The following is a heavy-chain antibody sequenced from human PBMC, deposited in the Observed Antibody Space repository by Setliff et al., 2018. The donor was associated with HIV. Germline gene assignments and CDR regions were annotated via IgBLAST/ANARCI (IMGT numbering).Heavy chain of an antibody. Sequence: TSETLSLTCTVSGASIGRRSDCWGWIRQPPGKGLAWIGRLYYSWNTYYNPSLKSRVTISVDTSKNQFSLQLSSVTAADTAVYYCARHSPNVGVRGDAFEIWGQGTVVTVSS. CDR2: LYYSWNT. D-gene: IGHD2-8*01. V-gene: IGHV4-39*01. CDR3: ARHSPNVGVRGDAFEI. CDR1: GASIGRRSDC. J-gene: IGHJ3*02.